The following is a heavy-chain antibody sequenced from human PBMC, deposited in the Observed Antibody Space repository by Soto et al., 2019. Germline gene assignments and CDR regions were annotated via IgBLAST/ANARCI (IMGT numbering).Heavy chain of an antibody. V-gene: IGHV3-23*01. CDR2: SSSSGDST. J-gene: IGHJ4*02. CDR3: ARGLHSLFDY. D-gene: IGHD2-21*01. Sequence: GGSLRLSGTASGFTLPATASAGVGQAPGKGLEWGSTSSSSGDSTYNADSVKGRFTITRDDYNNTLYVQMNSLRAEDTAVDYCARGLHSLFDYWGQGTLVTVSS. CDR1: GFTLPATA.